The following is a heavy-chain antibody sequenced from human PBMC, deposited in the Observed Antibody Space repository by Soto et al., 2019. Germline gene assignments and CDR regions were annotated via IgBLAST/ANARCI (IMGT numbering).Heavy chain of an antibody. D-gene: IGHD6-19*01. Sequence: PGGSLRLSCAASGFTFNTYSMNWVRQAPGKGLEWVSSISSSSSYIYYADSVKGRFTISRDNSKNTLYLQMNSLRAEDMAVYYCAKDWVAVAGFYYYYYGMDVWGQGTTVTVSS. CDR3: AKDWVAVAGFYYYYYGMDV. J-gene: IGHJ6*02. V-gene: IGHV3-21*04. CDR2: ISSSSSYI. CDR1: GFTFNTYS.